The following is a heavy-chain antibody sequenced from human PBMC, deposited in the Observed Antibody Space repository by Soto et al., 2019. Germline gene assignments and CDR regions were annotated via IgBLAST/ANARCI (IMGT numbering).Heavy chain of an antibody. D-gene: IGHD6-19*01. CDR3: AKDEVYSSGWPYYFDY. Sequence: PGGSLRLSCAASGFTFSSYAMSWVRQAPGKGLEWVSAISGSGGSTYYADSVKGRFTISRDNSKNTLYLQMNSLRAEDTAVYYCAKDEVYSSGWPYYFDYWGQGTLVTVSS. J-gene: IGHJ4*02. V-gene: IGHV3-23*01. CDR1: GFTFSSYA. CDR2: ISGSGGST.